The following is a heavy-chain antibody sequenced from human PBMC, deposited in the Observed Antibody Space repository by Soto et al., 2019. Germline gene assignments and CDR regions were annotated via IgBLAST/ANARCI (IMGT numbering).Heavy chain of an antibody. V-gene: IGHV4-31*03. Sequence: QVQLQESGPGLVKPSQTLSLACSVSGASINSGGYFWSWIRQLPGTGLEWIGYIHYSGSTYYNPSLKSRVVMSMDTSKNDFSLKLSSVTAADTAVCYCARGFVETAMAFDYWGQGALVTVSS. CDR1: GASINSGGYF. CDR2: IHYSGST. J-gene: IGHJ4*02. D-gene: IGHD5-18*01. CDR3: ARGFVETAMAFDY.